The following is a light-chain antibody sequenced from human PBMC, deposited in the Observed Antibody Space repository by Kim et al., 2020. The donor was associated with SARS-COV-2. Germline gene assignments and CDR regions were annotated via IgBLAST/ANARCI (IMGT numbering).Light chain of an antibody. Sequence: SYELTQPPSVSVSPGQTASVTCSGDKLGDKYVCWYQHKPGQSPVLVIYQDKKRPSGIPERFSGSNSGNTATLTISGTQTMDEADYYCQAWDSSTVIFGGGTQLTVL. CDR2: QDK. V-gene: IGLV3-1*01. J-gene: IGLJ2*01. CDR3: QAWDSSTVI. CDR1: KLGDKY.